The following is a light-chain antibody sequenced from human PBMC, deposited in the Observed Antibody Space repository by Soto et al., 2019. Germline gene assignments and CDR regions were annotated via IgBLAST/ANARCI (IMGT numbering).Light chain of an antibody. CDR1: QSVLYRSNSKNC. J-gene: IGKJ4*01. CDR2: WAS. CDR3: QQSCSPPFT. V-gene: IGKV4-1*01. Sequence: DIVMTQSPDSLAVSLGERATINCKSSQSVLYRSNSKNCLGWYQQKPGQPPKLLIYWASTRESGVPDRFSGSGSGTDLTLTISSMQAEDVAVYYCQQSCSPPFTFGGGTKVEIK.